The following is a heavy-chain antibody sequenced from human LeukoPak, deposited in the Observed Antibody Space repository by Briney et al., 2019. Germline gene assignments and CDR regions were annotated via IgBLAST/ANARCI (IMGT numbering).Heavy chain of an antibody. Sequence: GGSLRLSCAASGFTFSGYWMSWVRQAPGKGLEWVANIKQDGSEKYYVDSVKGRFTISRDNAKNSLYLQMNSLRAEDTAVYYCARVLEGYCSSTSCQGWFDPWGQGTLVTVSS. CDR1: GFTFSGYW. J-gene: IGHJ5*02. D-gene: IGHD2-2*01. V-gene: IGHV3-7*01. CDR3: ARVLEGYCSSTSCQGWFDP. CDR2: IKQDGSEK.